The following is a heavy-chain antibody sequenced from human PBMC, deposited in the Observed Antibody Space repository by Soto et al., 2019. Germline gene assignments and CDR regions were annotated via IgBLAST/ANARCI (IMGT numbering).Heavy chain of an antibody. J-gene: IGHJ4*02. CDR1: GYSSSNYY. Sequence: QVQGVQSGAEVKEPGASVKVSCKASGYSSSNYYTHWVRQAPGQGLEWMGIVTPNGETTNYAQRFQGTVALTMDTSTTSDYMDLRRLTSDDTAIDFCASVTTIWSNWGQGTLVTVSS. D-gene: IGHD2-21*02. V-gene: IGHV1-46*01. CDR3: ASVTTIWSN. CDR2: VTPNGETT.